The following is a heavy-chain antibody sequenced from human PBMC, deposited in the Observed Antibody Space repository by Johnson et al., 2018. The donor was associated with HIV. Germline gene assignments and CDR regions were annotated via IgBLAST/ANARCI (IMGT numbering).Heavy chain of an antibody. V-gene: IGHV3-20*04. CDR1: GFTFGDYG. D-gene: IGHD2-21*01. CDR3: ARAPRWCQTFDL. Sequence: VQLVESGGGVVRPGGSLRLSCAASGFTFGDYGMSWVRQAPGKGLEWVSGIKGNGGSTGYAGSVKGRFTISRDNAKNSLYLQMHSLSAEETAVYYCARAPRWCQTFDLWGQGKMVTVSS. J-gene: IGHJ3*01. CDR2: IKGNGGST.